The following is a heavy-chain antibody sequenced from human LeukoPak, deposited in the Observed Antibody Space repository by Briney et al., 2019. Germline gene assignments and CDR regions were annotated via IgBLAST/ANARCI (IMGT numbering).Heavy chain of an antibody. CDR2: ISWNSGSI. Sequence: PGGSLRLSCAASGFTFDDCAMRWVRQAPGKGLEWVAGISWNSGSIGYADSVRGRFTISRDNAKNSLYLQMNSLRAEDTALYYCAKGASRDGGVSGAWGQGTLVTVPS. D-gene: IGHD2-8*02. J-gene: IGHJ5*02. V-gene: IGHV3-9*01. CDR3: AKGASRDGGVSGA. CDR1: GFTFDDCA.